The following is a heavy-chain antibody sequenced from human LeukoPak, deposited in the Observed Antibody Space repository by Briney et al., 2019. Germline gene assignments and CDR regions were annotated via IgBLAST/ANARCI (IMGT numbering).Heavy chain of an antibody. CDR1: GFTFSSYA. D-gene: IGHD6-19*01. CDR2: IFGSGGST. J-gene: IGHJ4*02. Sequence: GGSLRLSCAASGFTFSSYAMYWVRQAPGKGLEWVSGIFGSGGSTHYADPVKGRFTIPRDNSKNTVYLQMNSLRAEDTAVCYCAKTTTGYSSGRFPGWPVDYWGQGTLVTVSS. CDR3: AKTTTGYSSGRFPGWPVDY. V-gene: IGHV3-23*01.